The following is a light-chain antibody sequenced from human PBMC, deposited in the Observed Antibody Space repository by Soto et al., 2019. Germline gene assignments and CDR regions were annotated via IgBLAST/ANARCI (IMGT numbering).Light chain of an antibody. CDR1: HNLCKLY. Sequence: IGLTQSPGTLSLSTGERGTLSCSASHNLCKLYLAWFQQKSGQAPRLLIYSASRRAPGIPDRFTGSGSGTDFTLTINRVEPEDCAMYFCQQSGSSPATFGQLAKAAI. V-gene: IGKV3-20*01. CDR2: SAS. CDR3: QQSGSSPAT. J-gene: IGKJ1*01.